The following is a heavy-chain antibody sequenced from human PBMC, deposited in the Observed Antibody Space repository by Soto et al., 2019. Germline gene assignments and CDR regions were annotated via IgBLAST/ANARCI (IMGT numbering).Heavy chain of an antibody. V-gene: IGHV1-69*14. D-gene: IGHD4-4*01. CDR3: ATDGGVYDYSPFDY. CDR2: IIPIFGTA. CDR1: GGTFSSYA. Sequence: QVQLVQSGAEVKKPGSSVKVSCKASGGTFSSYAISWVRQAPGQGLEWMGGIIPIFGTANYAQKFQGRVTITADKSTSTSLMELSSLRSEDTAVYYCATDGGVYDYSPFDYWGQGTLVTVSS. J-gene: IGHJ4*02.